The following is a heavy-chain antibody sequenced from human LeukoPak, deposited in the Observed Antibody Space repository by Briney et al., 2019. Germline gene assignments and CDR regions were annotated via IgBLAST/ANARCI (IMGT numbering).Heavy chain of an antibody. Sequence: GGSLRLSCAASGFTFSSYEMNWVRQAPGKGLEWVSLISGDGGSTYYADSVKGRFTISRDNSKNSLYLQMNSLRTEDTALYYCAKDMWAMVPPVYFDYWGQGTLVTVSS. CDR2: ISGDGGST. CDR1: GFTFSSYE. CDR3: AKDMWAMVPPVYFDY. J-gene: IGHJ4*02. D-gene: IGHD4/OR15-4a*01. V-gene: IGHV3-43*02.